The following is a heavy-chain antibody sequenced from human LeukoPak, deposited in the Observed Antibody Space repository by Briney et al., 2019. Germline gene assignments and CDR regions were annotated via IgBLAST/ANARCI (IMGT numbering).Heavy chain of an antibody. Sequence: SETLSLTCTVSGYSISSGYYWGWIRQPPGKGLEWIGSIYHSGSTYYNPSLKSRVTISVDTSKNHFSLKLSAVTAADTAVYYCARGVIAARPLDYWGQGTLVTVSS. CDR3: ARGVIAARPLDY. J-gene: IGHJ4*02. CDR2: IYHSGST. CDR1: GYSISSGYY. V-gene: IGHV4-38-2*02. D-gene: IGHD6-6*01.